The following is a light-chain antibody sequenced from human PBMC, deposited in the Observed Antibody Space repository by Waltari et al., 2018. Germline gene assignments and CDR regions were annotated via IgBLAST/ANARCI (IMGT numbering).Light chain of an antibody. CDR3: QKYDRLPAT. CDR2: GAS. V-gene: IGKV3-20*01. CDR1: QSVSRF. Sequence: EIVLTQSPGPLSLSPGERGTLSCRASQSVSRFLAWYQQKPGQAPRLLIYGASTRATGIPDRFSGSGSGTDFSLTISRPEPEDFAVYYCQKYDRLPATFGQGTKVEIK. J-gene: IGKJ1*01.